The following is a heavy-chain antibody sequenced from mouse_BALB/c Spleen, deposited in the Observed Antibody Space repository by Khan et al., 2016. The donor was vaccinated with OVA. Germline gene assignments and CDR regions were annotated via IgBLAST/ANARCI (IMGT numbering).Heavy chain of an antibody. J-gene: IGHJ3*01. CDR2: INPDSSTI. CDR1: GFDFSRYW. Sequence: EVQLVETGGGLVQPGGSLKLSCAASGFDFSRYWMSWVRQAPGKGLEWIGEINPDSSTINYTPSLKDKFIISRDNAKNTLYLQRSKVRSEDTDLYYCARPYRYDGKAWFAYWGQGTLVTVSA. D-gene: IGHD2-14*01. V-gene: IGHV4-1*02. CDR3: ARPYRYDGKAWFAY.